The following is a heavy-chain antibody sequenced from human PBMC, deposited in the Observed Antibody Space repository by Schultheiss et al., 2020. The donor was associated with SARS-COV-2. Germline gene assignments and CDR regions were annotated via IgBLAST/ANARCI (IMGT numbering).Heavy chain of an antibody. Sequence: SETLSLTCTVSGGSVSSGSYYWSWIRQPPGKGLEWIGYIYHSGSTNYNPSLKSRVTISLDTSKNQFSLKVNSVTAADTAVYYCARGWVQDYGDYSWFDPWGQGTLVTVSS. J-gene: IGHJ5*02. D-gene: IGHD4-17*01. CDR1: GGSVSSGSYY. V-gene: IGHV4-61*01. CDR3: ARGWVQDYGDYSWFDP. CDR2: IYHSGST.